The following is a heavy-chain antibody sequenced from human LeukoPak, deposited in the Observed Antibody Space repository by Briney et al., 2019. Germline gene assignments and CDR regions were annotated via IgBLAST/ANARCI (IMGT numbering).Heavy chain of an antibody. CDR3: ARGSSGYYY. J-gene: IGHJ4*02. V-gene: IGHV4-34*01. D-gene: IGHD3-22*01. CDR2: INHSGST. Sequence: SETLSLTCAVYGGSFSGYYWSWIRQPPGKGLEWIGEINHSGSTNYNPSHKSRVTISVDTSKNQFSLKLSSVTAADTAVYYCARGSSGYYYWGQGTLVTVSS. CDR1: GGSFSGYY.